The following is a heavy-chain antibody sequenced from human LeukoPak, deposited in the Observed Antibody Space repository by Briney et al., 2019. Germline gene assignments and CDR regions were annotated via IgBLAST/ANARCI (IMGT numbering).Heavy chain of an antibody. J-gene: IGHJ5*01. V-gene: IGHV3-23*01. CDR1: GLTFSSYA. CDR2: ISGSGIST. CDR3: AKDRLKGIAAAGTGWFDS. Sequence: GGSLRLSCAASGLTFSSYAMSWVRQAPGKGLEWVSGISGSGISTLYADSVQGRFIISRDNYNNTLYLEMNNLRAEDTAVYYCAKDRLKGIAAAGTGWFDSWGQGALVTVSS. D-gene: IGHD6-13*01.